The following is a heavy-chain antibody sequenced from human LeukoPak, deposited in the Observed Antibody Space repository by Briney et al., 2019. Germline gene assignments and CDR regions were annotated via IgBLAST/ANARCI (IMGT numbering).Heavy chain of an antibody. V-gene: IGHV3-48*01. CDR2: ISSSSTI. CDR3: AREYYDFWSGYYGLGY. Sequence: GGSVRLSCAASGFTFSSYSMNWVRQAPGKGLEWVSYISSSSTIYYADSVKGRFTISRDNAKNSLYLQMNSLRAEDTAVYYCAREYYDFWSGYYGLGYWGQGTLVTVSS. D-gene: IGHD3-3*01. CDR1: GFTFSSYS. J-gene: IGHJ4*02.